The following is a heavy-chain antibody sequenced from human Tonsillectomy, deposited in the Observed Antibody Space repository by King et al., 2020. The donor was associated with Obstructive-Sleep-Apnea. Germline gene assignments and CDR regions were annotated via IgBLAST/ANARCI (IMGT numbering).Heavy chain of an antibody. D-gene: IGHD3-22*01. J-gene: IGHJ4*02. CDR1: GCSISSGGYY. CDR2: IYYSGST. V-gene: IGHV4-31*03. CDR3: ARTDSGYYQFDY. Sequence: QLQESGPGLVKPSQTLSLTCTVSGCSISSGGYYWSWIRQHPGKGLEWIGYIYYSGSTYYNPSLKSRVTISVDTSKNQFSLKLSSVTAADTAVYYCARTDSGYYQFDYWGQGTLVTVSS.